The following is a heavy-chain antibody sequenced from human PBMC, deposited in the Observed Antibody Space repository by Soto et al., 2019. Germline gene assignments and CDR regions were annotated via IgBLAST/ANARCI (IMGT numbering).Heavy chain of an antibody. CDR2: ISVGSTTI. D-gene: IGHD4-17*01. V-gene: IGHV3-23*01. CDR3: AKDPNGDYIGAFDS. J-gene: IGHJ4*02. Sequence: EVQLSESGGGLVRPGGYLRLSCEGSAFTFGTYAMTWVRQAPGKGLEWLSAISVGSTTIKYADSVKGRFTISRDNSKNMVYLQMNSLRAEVTAIYYCAKDPNGDYIGAFDSWGQGTLVTVSS. CDR1: AFTFGTYA.